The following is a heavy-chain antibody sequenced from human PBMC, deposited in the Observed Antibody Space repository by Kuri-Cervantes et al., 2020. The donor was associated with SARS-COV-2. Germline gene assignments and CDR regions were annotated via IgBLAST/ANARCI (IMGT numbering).Heavy chain of an antibody. D-gene: IGHD2-15*01. Sequence: GGSLRLSCATSGFTFSGYAMHWVRQAPGKGPEWVAVVSYDGSDNDYADSVKGRFTISRDNSKNTLYLQMNNLRAEDTAVYYCATKDGVASTPWGPGTLVTVSS. CDR1: GFTFSGYA. CDR3: ATKDGVASTP. V-gene: IGHV3-30*14. CDR2: VSYDGSDN. J-gene: IGHJ5*02.